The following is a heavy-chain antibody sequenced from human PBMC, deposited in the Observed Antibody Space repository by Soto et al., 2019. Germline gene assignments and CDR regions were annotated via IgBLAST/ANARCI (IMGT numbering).Heavy chain of an antibody. CDR2: IYYSGST. J-gene: IGHJ4*02. CDR1: GGSISDFY. V-gene: IGHV4-59*01. CDR3: ARVGGLAARTFDY. Sequence: LSLTCIVSGGSISDFYWSWIRQPPGKGLEWIGYIYYSGSTNYNPSLKSRVTISVDTSKNQFSLNLRSMSPADTAVYYCARVGGLAARTFDYWGPGTLVTVSS. D-gene: IGHD6-6*01.